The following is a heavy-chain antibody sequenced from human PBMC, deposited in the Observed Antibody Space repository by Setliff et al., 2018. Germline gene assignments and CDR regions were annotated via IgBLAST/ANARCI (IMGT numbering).Heavy chain of an antibody. J-gene: IGHJ3*01. V-gene: IGHV4-39*07. Sequence: PSETLSLTCTVSGASISSGTYYWAWIRQPPGKGLEWIGRIHYRGTTYSNASLASRLTISVDTAKNQFSLKLSSVTAADTAVYYCAKTPRGGNSAFDLWGQGTMVTVSS. D-gene: IGHD1-1*01. CDR3: AKTPRGGNSAFDL. CDR2: IHYRGTT. CDR1: GASISSGTYY.